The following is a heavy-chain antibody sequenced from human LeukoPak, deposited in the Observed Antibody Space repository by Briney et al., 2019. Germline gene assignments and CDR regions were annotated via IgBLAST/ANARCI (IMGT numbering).Heavy chain of an antibody. CDR2: IKRDGSVK. V-gene: IGHV3-7*01. CDR1: GFTFSSYW. D-gene: IGHD1-20*01. J-gene: IGHJ4*02. Sequence: GGSLRLSCAASGFTFSSYWMSWVRQAPGKGLEWVASIKRDGSVKKYVDSVQGRFTVSRDNTKNSLYLQMNSLRADDTAVYYCARLSGDITVLDLWGQGTLVTVSS. CDR3: ARLSGDITVLDL.